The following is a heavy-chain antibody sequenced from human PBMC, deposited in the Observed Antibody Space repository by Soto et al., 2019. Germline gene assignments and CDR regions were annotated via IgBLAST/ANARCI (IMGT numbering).Heavy chain of an antibody. Sequence: ASVKVFCKASGYTFTSYAMHWVRQAPGQRLEWMGWINAGNGNTKYSQKFQGRVTITRDTSASTAYMELSSLRSEDTAVYYCAREPLSPQGGDYVNENWFDPWGQGTLVTVSS. CDR2: INAGNGNT. D-gene: IGHD4-17*01. V-gene: IGHV1-3*01. CDR1: GYTFTSYA. J-gene: IGHJ5*02. CDR3: AREPLSPQGGDYVNENWFDP.